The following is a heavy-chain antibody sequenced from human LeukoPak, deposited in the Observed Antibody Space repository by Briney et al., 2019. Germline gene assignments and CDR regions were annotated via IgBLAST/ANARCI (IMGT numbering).Heavy chain of an antibody. J-gene: IGHJ3*02. V-gene: IGHV4-39*07. D-gene: IGHD3-9*01. CDR2: IYYSGST. CDR1: GGSISSSSYY. CDR3: VRDRDVLTYYDILTGYHRPFDAFDI. Sequence: SETLSLTCTVSGGSISSSSYYWGWIRQPPGKGLEWIGSIYYSGSTYYNPSLKSRVTISVDTSKNQFSLKLSSVTAADTAVYYCVRDRDVLTYYDILTGYHRPFDAFDIWGQGTMVTVSS.